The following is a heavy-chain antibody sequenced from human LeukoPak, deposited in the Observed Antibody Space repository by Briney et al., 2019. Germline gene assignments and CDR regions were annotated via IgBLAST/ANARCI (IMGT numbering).Heavy chain of an antibody. J-gene: IGHJ4*02. D-gene: IGHD6-19*01. CDR1: GFTVSSNY. Sequence: GGSLRLSCAASGFTVSSNYMSWVRQAPGKGLEWVSVIYSGGSTYYADSVKGRFTISRDNSKNTLYLQMNSLRAEDTAVYYCARDRGESSGWYYFDYWGQGTLVTVSS. V-gene: IGHV3-66*02. CDR3: ARDRGESSGWYYFDY. CDR2: IYSGGST.